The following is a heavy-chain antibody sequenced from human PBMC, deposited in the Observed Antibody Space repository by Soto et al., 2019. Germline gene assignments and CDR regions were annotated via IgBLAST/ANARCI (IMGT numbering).Heavy chain of an antibody. Sequence: QVQLVESGGGVVQTGRSLRLSCEGSGFTFSNYGLHWVRKAPSKGLVWVAVIPYDGSHKYYADSMKVRFTISRDNSNNTLYRQMARLRAEDTAVYYCATDGAPLYCSRSSCHPAGAYWCKGSLVTVSS. CDR1: GFTFSNYG. CDR2: IPYDGSHK. D-gene: IGHD2-15*01. V-gene: IGHV3-30*03. CDR3: ATDGAPLYCSRSSCHPAGAY. J-gene: IGHJ1*01.